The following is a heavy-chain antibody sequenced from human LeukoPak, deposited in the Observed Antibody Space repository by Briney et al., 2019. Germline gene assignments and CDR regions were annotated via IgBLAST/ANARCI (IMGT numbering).Heavy chain of an antibody. J-gene: IGHJ3*01. CDR1: GFTFSAYS. D-gene: IGHD5-24*01. V-gene: IGHV3-21*01. Sequence: GGSLRLSCAASGFTFSAYSMNWVRQAPGKGLEWVSSISTSSSYIYYADSVKGRFTVSRDNAKNSLFLQMNSLRAEETALYYCARDREMGTIRNGFDVWGQGTIVSVSS. CDR3: ARDREMGTIRNGFDV. CDR2: ISTSSSYI.